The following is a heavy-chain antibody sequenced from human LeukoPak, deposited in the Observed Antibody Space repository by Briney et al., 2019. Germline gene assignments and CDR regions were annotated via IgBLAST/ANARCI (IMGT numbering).Heavy chain of an antibody. Sequence: PGGSLRLSCAASGFTFSSYWMSWVRQAPGKGLEWVANIKQDGSEKYYVDSVKGRFTISRDNAKNSLYLQMNSLRAEDTAVYYCARAGSTSLFYYYYGMDVWGQGTTVTVSS. CDR3: ARAGSTSLFYYYYGMDV. D-gene: IGHD3-10*01. J-gene: IGHJ6*02. CDR1: GFTFSSYW. CDR2: IKQDGSEK. V-gene: IGHV3-7*01.